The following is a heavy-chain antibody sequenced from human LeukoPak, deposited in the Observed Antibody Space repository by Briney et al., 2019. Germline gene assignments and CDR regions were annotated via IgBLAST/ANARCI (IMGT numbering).Heavy chain of an antibody. CDR2: ISYSETT. Sequence: PSETLSLTCTVSGGSISSFYWSWIRQPPGKGLEYIGYISYSETTSYNPSLKSRVTISVDTSKNQFSLKLTSVTAADTAVYYCARDKGLPQAFDIWGQGTMVTVSS. V-gene: IGHV4-59*01. J-gene: IGHJ3*02. CDR1: GGSISSFY. CDR3: ARDKGLPQAFDI. D-gene: IGHD5/OR15-5a*01.